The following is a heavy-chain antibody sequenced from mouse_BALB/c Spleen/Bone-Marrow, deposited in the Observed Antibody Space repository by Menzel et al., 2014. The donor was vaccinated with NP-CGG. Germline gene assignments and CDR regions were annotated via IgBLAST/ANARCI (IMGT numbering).Heavy chain of an antibody. J-gene: IGHJ3*01. CDR3: VRSGYYGSYPASY. Sequence: EVQLVESGPSLVKPSQTLSLTCSATGDSITNGYWNWIRKFPGNKLEYMGYINYSGSTYYNPSLKSRISITRDTSKNQFFLQLNSVTTEDTATYYCVRSGYYGSYPASYWGQGTLVTVSA. V-gene: IGHV3-8*02. CDR2: INYSGST. D-gene: IGHD2-1*01. CDR1: GDSITNGY.